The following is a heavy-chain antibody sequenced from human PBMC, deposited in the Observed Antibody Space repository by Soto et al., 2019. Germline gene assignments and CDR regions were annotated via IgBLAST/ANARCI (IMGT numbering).Heavy chain of an antibody. D-gene: IGHD3-10*01. J-gene: IGHJ4*02. CDR1: GYNFTNYY. CDR2: IDPRGGGA. V-gene: IGHV1-46*01. Sequence: QVQLVQSGAEVKKPGASVKLSCRASGYNFTNYYMHWVRQAPGQGLEWMVIIDPRGGGATYAQKHQDSVTMTRDASTSTLYMELYNLKSDDTAVYYCARDERPSGSAYTCPVYWGQGTLVSVSS. CDR3: ARDERPSGSAYTCPVY.